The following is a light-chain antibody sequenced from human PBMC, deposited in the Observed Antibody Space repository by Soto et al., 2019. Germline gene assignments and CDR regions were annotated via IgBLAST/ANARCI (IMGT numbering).Light chain of an antibody. CDR1: QSLSNN. Sequence: EIVMTQSPATLSVSPGERATLSCRASQSLSNNLAWYQQKPGQAPRLLIYFTSTRATGIPARFSGSGSGTGFTLTISSLQSEDFAVYYCQQYNTWPLTFGGGTKVETK. CDR2: FTS. V-gene: IGKV3-15*01. CDR3: QQYNTWPLT. J-gene: IGKJ4*01.